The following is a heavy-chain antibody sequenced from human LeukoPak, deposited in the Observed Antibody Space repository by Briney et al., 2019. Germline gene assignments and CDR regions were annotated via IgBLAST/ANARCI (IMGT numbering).Heavy chain of an antibody. D-gene: IGHD3-22*01. J-gene: IGHJ3*02. CDR3: AKHDSSGYYRDDAFDI. V-gene: IGHV3-23*01. Sequence: GGSLRLSCAASGFTFSSYAMSWVRQAPGKGLEWVSAISGSGGSTYYADSVKGRFTISRDNSKNTLYLQMNSLRAEDTAVYYCAKHDSSGYYRDDAFDIWGQGTMVTVSS. CDR1: GFTFSSYA. CDR2: ISGSGGST.